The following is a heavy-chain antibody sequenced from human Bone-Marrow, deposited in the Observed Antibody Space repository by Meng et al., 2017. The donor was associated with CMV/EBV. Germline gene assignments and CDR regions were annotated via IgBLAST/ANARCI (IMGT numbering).Heavy chain of an antibody. CDR1: GFTFTNAW. CDR2: ISSSSSYI. CDR3: ACHYGSGSYYNGPKY. J-gene: IGHJ4*02. Sequence: GGSLRLSCAASGFTFTNAWMSWVRQAPGKGLEWVSSISSSSSYIYYADSVKGRFTISRDNAKNSLYLQMNSLRAEDTAVYYCACHYGSGSYYNGPKYWGQGTLVTVSS. V-gene: IGHV3-21*01. D-gene: IGHD3-10*01.